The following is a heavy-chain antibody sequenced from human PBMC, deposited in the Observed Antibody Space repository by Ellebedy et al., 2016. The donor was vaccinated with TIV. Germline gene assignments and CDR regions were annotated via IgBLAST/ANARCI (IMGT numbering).Heavy chain of an antibody. CDR1: GYTFTHYY. D-gene: IGHD3-22*01. J-gene: IGHJ3*02. V-gene: IGHV1-2*02. CDR3: ARARSYYESSGYPVDVFDI. CDR2: INPNRGGT. Sequence: AASVKVSCKASGYTFTHYYIHWVRQAPGQGLEWMGWINPNRGGTFHAQKFQGRVTLTRDTSISTAYMELSSLRSDDTAVYVCARARSYYESSGYPVDVFDIWGQGTMVTVSS.